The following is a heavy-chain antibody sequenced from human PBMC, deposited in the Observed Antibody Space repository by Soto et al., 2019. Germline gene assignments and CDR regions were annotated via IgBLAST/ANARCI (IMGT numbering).Heavy chain of an antibody. Sequence: QVQLVQSGAEVKKPGASVKVSCKASGYTFTSYAMHWVRQAPGQRLEWMGWINAGNGNTKYSQKFQGRVTITRDTSASTADMELSSLRSEDTAVYYCARGGIFGVVTSRGVYGMDVWGQGTTVTVSS. J-gene: IGHJ6*02. D-gene: IGHD3-3*01. V-gene: IGHV1-3*01. CDR2: INAGNGNT. CDR1: GYTFTSYA. CDR3: ARGGIFGVVTSRGVYGMDV.